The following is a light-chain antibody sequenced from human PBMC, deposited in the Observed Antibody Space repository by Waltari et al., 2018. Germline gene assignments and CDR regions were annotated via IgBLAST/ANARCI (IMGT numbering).Light chain of an antibody. CDR2: GAS. Sequence: IVMTQSPATLSVSPGERATLSCRASQSVGGNLAWYQQKPGQAPRLLIYGASTWVTGLPARFSCSGSETEFTLTISSVQSEDFAVYYCQQYNDWPLYTFGQGTKLEIK. CDR3: QQYNDWPLYT. J-gene: IGKJ2*01. V-gene: IGKV3-15*01. CDR1: QSVGGN.